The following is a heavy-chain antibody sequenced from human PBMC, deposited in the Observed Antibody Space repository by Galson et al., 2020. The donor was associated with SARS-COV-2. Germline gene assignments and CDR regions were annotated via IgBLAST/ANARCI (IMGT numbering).Heavy chain of an antibody. D-gene: IGHD1-1*01. Sequence: GESLKISCAASGFTFSSYAMSWVRQAPGKGLEWVSAISGSGGSTYYADSVKGRFTISRDNSKNTLYLKMNSLRAEDTAVYYCAKDPQGVLYFDYWGQGTLVTVSS. CDR3: AKDPQGVLYFDY. CDR2: ISGSGGST. V-gene: IGHV3-23*01. J-gene: IGHJ4*02. CDR1: GFTFSSYA.